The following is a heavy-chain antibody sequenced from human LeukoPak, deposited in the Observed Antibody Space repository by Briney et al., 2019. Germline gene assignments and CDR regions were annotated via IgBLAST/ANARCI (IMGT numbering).Heavy chain of an antibody. V-gene: IGHV3-15*01. J-gene: IGHJ4*02. CDR2: TKIKTDDGTP. D-gene: IGHD1-1*01. Sequence: GGSLRLSCAASGFTFSNAWMHWMGWVRQAPGKGLEWVGLTKIKTDDGTPDYAALVKGRFTISRDDSKNTVYLEMNSLEAEDTAVYDCISGGGTADYWGQGTLVSVSS. CDR1: GFTFSNAW. CDR3: ISGGGTADY.